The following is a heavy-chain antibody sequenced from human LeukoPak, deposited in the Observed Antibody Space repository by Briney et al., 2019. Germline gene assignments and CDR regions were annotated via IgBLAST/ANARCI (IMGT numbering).Heavy chain of an antibody. V-gene: IGHV3-66*02. Sequence: PGGSLRLSCAASGFTVSSNYISWVRQAPGKGLEWVSVIYSGGSTYYADSVKGRFTISRDNSKNTLYLQMNSLRAEDTAVYYCAGAYGSGSYSAFDIWGQGTMVTVSS. CDR1: GFTVSSNY. CDR2: IYSGGST. D-gene: IGHD3-10*01. J-gene: IGHJ3*02. CDR3: AGAYGSGSYSAFDI.